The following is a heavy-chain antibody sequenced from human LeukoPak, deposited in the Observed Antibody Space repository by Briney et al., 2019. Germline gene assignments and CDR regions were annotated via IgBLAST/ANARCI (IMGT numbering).Heavy chain of an antibody. D-gene: IGHD6-13*01. V-gene: IGHV3-9*01. J-gene: IGHJ4*02. CDR1: GFTFDDYA. CDR2: ISWNSGSI. CDR3: AKEGRLAAAGTIED. Sequence: PGGSLRLSCAASGFTFDDYAMHWVRQAPGKGLEWVSGISWNSGSIGYADSVKGRFTISRDNAKNSLYLQMNSLRIEDTALYFCAKEGRLAAAGTIEDWGQGTLVTVTS.